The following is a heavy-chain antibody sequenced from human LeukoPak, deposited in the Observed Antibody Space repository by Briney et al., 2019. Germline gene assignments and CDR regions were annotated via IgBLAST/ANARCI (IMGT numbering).Heavy chain of an antibody. CDR1: GFTFSSYG. Sequence: GGSLRLSCAASGFTFSSYGMHWVRQAPGKGLEWVAFIRYDGSNKYYADSVKGRFTISRDNSKNTLYLQMNSLRAEDTAVYYCAKFSYDSSGNFDYWGQGTLVTVSS. V-gene: IGHV3-30*02. CDR3: AKFSYDSSGNFDY. D-gene: IGHD3-22*01. J-gene: IGHJ4*02. CDR2: IRYDGSNK.